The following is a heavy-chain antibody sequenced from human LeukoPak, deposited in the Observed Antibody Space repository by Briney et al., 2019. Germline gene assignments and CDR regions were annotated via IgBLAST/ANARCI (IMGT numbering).Heavy chain of an antibody. CDR1: GFTFSTDA. D-gene: IGHD4-17*01. J-gene: IGHJ4*02. V-gene: IGHV3-30*04. CDR3: ARGSYGDLQ. Sequence: GSLRLSCTASGFTFSTDAMHWVREAPGPGLDWVAVISYDVNGKYYADSVKGRFTISRDNSKNTLYLQMNSLGPEDTAVYYCARGSYGDLQWGQGTLVTVSS. CDR2: ISYDVNGK.